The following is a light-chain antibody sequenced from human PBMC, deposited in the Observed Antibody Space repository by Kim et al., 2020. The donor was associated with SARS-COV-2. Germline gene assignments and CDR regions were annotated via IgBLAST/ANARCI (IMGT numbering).Light chain of an antibody. J-gene: IGKJ4*01. Sequence: PGERATLSCRASQSVTSRFLAWYQQKPGQAPRLLIYGASSRATGIPDRFSGSGSGTDFTLTISRLELEDFAVYYCQQYDGSPPLTFGGGTKLEI. V-gene: IGKV3-20*01. CDR2: GAS. CDR1: QSVTSRF. CDR3: QQYDGSPPLT.